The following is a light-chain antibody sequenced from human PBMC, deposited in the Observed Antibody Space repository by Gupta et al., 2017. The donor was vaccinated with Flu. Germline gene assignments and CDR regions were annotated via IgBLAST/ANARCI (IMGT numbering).Light chain of an antibody. J-gene: IGLJ3*02. CDR1: SSNIGNNY. V-gene: IGLV1-51*02. Sequence: ISCSGSSSNIGNNYVSWYQQLPGTAPKLLIYENNKRPSGIPDRFSGSKSGTSATLGITGLQTGDEADYYCGTWDSSLSTGVFGAGTKLTVL. CDR2: ENN. CDR3: GTWDSSLSTGV.